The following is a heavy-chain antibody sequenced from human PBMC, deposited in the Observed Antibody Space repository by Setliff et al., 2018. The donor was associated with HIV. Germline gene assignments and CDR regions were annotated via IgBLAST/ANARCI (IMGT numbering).Heavy chain of an antibody. CDR1: GFTFSDFS. CDR2: ISSSDNTM. J-gene: IGHJ4*02. V-gene: IGHV3-11*04. Sequence: PGGSLRLSCAASGFTFSDFSMSWIRQAPGKGLEWISYISSSDNTMYYADSVKGRFTISRDNAKNSLFLQLNSLRAEDAAVYYCARDGAYNIFTGLVASDYWGQGTLVTVSS. CDR3: ARDGAYNIFTGLVASDY. D-gene: IGHD3-9*01.